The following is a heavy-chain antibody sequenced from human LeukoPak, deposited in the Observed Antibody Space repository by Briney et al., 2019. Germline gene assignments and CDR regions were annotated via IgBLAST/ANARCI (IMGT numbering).Heavy chain of an antibody. CDR3: ARDREQWVPLGSLDF. CDR2: ISPFNGNT. Sequence: ASVRVSCKASGYTFNTYGISWVRQAPGQGLEYIGWISPFNGNTDYAHSVQGRATMTTDTSTSTAYMDLRGLRSDDTAVYYCARDREQWVPLGSLDFWGQGTTVTVSP. V-gene: IGHV1-18*01. J-gene: IGHJ3*01. D-gene: IGHD6-19*01. CDR1: GYTFNTYG.